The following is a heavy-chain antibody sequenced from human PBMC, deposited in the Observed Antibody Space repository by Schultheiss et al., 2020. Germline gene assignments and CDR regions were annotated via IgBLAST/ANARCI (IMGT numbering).Heavy chain of an antibody. V-gene: IGHV4-4*02. CDR1: GGSISSSNW. CDR2: IYHSGST. D-gene: IGHD6-19*01. J-gene: IGHJ5*02. Sequence: SETLSLTCAVSGGSISSSNWWSWVRQPPGKGLECIGEIYHSGSTNYNPSLKSRVTISVDTSKNQFSLKLSSVTAADTAVYYCARGRIAVAGTRHRWFDPWGQGTLVTVSS. CDR3: ARGRIAVAGTRHRWFDP.